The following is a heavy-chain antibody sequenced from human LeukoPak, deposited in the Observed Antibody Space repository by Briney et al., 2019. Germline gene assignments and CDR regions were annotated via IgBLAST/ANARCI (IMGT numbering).Heavy chain of an antibody. Sequence: PGGSLRLSCADSGFTFNIYAMNWVRQPPGKGLEWIGEINHSGSTNYNPSLKSRVTISVDTSKNQFSLKLSSVTAADTAVYYCARFQPRYDSSGYTPTYWYLDLWGRGTLVTVSS. D-gene: IGHD3-22*01. CDR2: INHSGST. V-gene: IGHV4-34*01. CDR1: GFTFNIYA. J-gene: IGHJ2*01. CDR3: ARFQPRYDSSGYTPTYWYLDL.